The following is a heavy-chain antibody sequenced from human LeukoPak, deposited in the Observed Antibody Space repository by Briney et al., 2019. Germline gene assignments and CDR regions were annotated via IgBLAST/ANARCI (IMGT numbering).Heavy chain of an antibody. V-gene: IGHV3-7*01. Sequence: GGSLRLSCAASGFTFSSYGMHWVRQAPGKGLEWVANIKQDGSEKYYVDSVKGRFTISRDNAKNSLYLQMDSLRAEDTAVYYCAREKTDILTRGTTFDYWGQGTLVTVSS. D-gene: IGHD3-9*01. CDR2: IKQDGSEK. CDR3: AREKTDILTRGTTFDY. CDR1: GFTFSSYG. J-gene: IGHJ4*02.